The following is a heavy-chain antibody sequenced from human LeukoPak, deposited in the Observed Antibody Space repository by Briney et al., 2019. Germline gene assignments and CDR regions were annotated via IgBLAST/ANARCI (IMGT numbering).Heavy chain of an antibody. V-gene: IGHV4-39*02. CDR2: IYDSGTA. CDR3: ARRSGAYYSSYAY. Sequence: SETLSLTCTVSGGSISSNTYYWDWIRQPPGMGLDWIGSIYDSGTAYYNPSLKSRVTMSVDTSKNHFSLKLSSVTAADTAVYYCARRSGAYYSSYAYWGQGTLVTVSS. J-gene: IGHJ4*02. CDR1: GGSISSNTYY. D-gene: IGHD3-22*01.